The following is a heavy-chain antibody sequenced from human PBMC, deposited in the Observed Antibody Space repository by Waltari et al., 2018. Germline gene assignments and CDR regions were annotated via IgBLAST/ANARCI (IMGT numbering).Heavy chain of an antibody. CDR1: GGSISSYY. J-gene: IGHJ6*03. CDR3: AREGSDGNCSSTSCPYYYYYYYMDV. Sequence: QVQLQESGPGLVKPSETLSLTCTVSGGSISSYYWSWIRQPAGKGLEWIGRIYTSGSTNSNPSLKSRVTMSVDTSKNQFSLKLSSVTAADTAVYYCAREGSDGNCSSTSCPYYYYYYYMDVWGKGTTVTISS. V-gene: IGHV4-4*07. CDR2: IYTSGST. D-gene: IGHD2-2*01.